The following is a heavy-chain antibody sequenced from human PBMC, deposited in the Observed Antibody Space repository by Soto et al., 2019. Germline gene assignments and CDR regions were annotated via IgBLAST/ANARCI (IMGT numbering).Heavy chain of an antibody. D-gene: IGHD3-10*01. CDR3: ARVGAHRPFGELFENWFDP. CDR2: IYYSGST. Sequence: SETLSLTCTVSGGSISSGGYYWSWIRQHPGKGLEWIGYIYYSGSTYYNPSLKSRVTISVDTSKNQFSLKLSSVTAADTAVYYCARVGAHRPFGELFENWFDPWGQGTLVTVSS. V-gene: IGHV4-31*03. J-gene: IGHJ5*02. CDR1: GGSISSGGYY.